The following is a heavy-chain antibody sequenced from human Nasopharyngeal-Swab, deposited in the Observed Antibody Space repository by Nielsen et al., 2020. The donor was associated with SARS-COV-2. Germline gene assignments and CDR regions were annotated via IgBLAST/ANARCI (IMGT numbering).Heavy chain of an antibody. V-gene: IGHV4-61*02. J-gene: IGHJ4*02. Sequence: LRLSCTVSGGSISSGSYYWSWIRQPAGKGLEWIGRIYTSGSTNYNPSLKSRVTISVDTSKNQFSLKLSSVTAADTAVYYCARDRIAADYFDYWGQGTLVTVSS. D-gene: IGHD6-13*01. CDR2: IYTSGST. CDR3: ARDRIAADYFDY. CDR1: GGSISSGSYY.